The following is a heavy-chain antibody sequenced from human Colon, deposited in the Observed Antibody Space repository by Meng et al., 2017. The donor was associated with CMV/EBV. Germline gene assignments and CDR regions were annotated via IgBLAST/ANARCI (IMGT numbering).Heavy chain of an antibody. J-gene: IGHJ5*02. CDR2: VYYSGAT. D-gene: IGHD3-9*01. CDR1: GGSISSDSYY. V-gene: IGHV4-61*01. CDR3: ARGGLTPGEGGWFDP. Sequence: SETLSLTCTVSGGSISSDSYYWSWIRQSPEKGLEWIGYVYYSGATNYNPSLKSRVTMSVDTSKNQFSLKLSSVTAADTAVYYCARGGLTPGEGGWFDPWGQGTLVTVSS.